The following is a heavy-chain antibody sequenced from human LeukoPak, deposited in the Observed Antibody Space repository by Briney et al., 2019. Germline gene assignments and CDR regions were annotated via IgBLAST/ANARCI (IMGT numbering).Heavy chain of an antibody. J-gene: IGHJ3*02. V-gene: IGHV7-4-1*02. D-gene: IGHD6-19*01. CDR3: ARYHIGPAVAGPHSAFDI. CDR2: INTNTGNP. CDR1: GGTFSSYA. Sequence: ASVKVSCKASGGTFSSYAISWVRQAPGQGLEWMGWINTNTGNPTYAQGFTGRFVFSLDTSVSTAYLQISSLKAEDTAVYYCARYHIGPAVAGPHSAFDIWGQGTMVTVSS.